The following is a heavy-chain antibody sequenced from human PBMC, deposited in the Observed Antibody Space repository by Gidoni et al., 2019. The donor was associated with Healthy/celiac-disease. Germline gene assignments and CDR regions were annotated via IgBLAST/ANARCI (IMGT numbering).Heavy chain of an antibody. J-gene: IGHJ4*02. D-gene: IGHD3-10*01. V-gene: IGHV4-31*03. CDR2: IYYSVRT. CDR3: ARVVVGVQGVIIDY. CDR1: GGSISSGGYY. Sequence: QVQLQESGPGLVKPSQTLSLTCTVSGGSISSGGYYWSWIRQHPGKGLEWIGYIYYSVRTSYNPSLKSRVTISVDTSKNQFSLKLSSVTAADTAVYYCARVVVGVQGVIIDYWGQGTLVTVSS.